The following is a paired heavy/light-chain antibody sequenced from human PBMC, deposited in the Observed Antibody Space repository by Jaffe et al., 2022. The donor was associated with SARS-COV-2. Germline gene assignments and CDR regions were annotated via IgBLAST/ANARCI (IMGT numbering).Light chain of an antibody. Sequence: SYELTQPPSVSVSPGQTASITCSGDKLGDNYPCWYQQKPGQSPVLVIYEGAKRPSGIPERFSGSNSGNTATLTISGTQTMDEADYYCQAWDSNTATVFGGGTKLTVL. CDR3: QAWDSNTATV. J-gene: IGLJ3*02. V-gene: IGLV3-1*01. CDR2: EGA. CDR1: KLGDNY.
Heavy chain of an antibody. D-gene: IGHD2-15*01. CDR2: INTNTGNP. CDR3: ARGRGGGSFFPPGVFDV. CDR1: GYTFTSYA. Sequence: QVQLVQSGSELKMPGASVKVSCKASGYTFTSYAMNWVRQAPGQGLEWMGWINTNTGNPTYAQGFTGRFVFSLDTSVSTAYLQISSLKAEDTAVYYCARGRGGGSFFPPGVFDVWGQGTMVTVSS. V-gene: IGHV7-4-1*02. J-gene: IGHJ3*01.